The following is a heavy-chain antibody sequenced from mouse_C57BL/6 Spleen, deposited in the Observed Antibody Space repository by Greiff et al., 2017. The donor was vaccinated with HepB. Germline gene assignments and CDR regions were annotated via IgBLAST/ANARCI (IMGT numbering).Heavy chain of an antibody. D-gene: IGHD3-2*02. CDR3: ARSLSGYPFAY. CDR2: INPSTGGT. Sequence: VQLKQSGPELVKPGASVKISCKASGYSFTGYYMNWVKQSPEKSLEWIGEINPSTGGTTYNQKFKAKATLTVDKSSSTAYMQLKSLTSEDSAVYYCARSLSGYPFAYWGQGTLVTVSA. J-gene: IGHJ3*01. CDR1: GYSFTGYY. V-gene: IGHV1-42*01.